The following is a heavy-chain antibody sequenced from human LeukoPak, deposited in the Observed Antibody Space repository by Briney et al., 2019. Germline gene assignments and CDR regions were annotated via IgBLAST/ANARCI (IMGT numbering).Heavy chain of an antibody. CDR2: ISSSGSTI. CDR1: GFTFSDYY. CDR3: ARDRIVGATTPFDY. V-gene: IGHV3-11*04. D-gene: IGHD1-26*01. Sequence: PGGSLRLSCAASGFTFSDYYMSWIRQAPGQGLEWVSYISSSGSTIYYADSVKGRFTISRDNAKNSLYLQMNSLRAEDTAVYYCARDRIVGATTPFDYWGQGTLVTVSS. J-gene: IGHJ4*02.